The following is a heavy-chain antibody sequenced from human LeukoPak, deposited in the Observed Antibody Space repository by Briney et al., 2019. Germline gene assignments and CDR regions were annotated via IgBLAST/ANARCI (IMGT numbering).Heavy chain of an antibody. Sequence: ASVKVSCKASGYTFTGYYMHWVRQAPGQGLEWMGWINPNSGGTNYAQKFQGRVTMTRDTSISTAYMELSRLRSDDTAVYYCARVGEVVAATPPDYWGQGTLVTSPQ. CDR1: GYTFTGYY. J-gene: IGHJ4*02. V-gene: IGHV1-2*02. D-gene: IGHD2-15*01. CDR2: INPNSGGT. CDR3: ARVGEVVAATPPDY.